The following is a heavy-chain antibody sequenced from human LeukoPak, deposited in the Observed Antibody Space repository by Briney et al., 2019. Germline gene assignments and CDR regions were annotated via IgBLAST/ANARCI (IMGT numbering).Heavy chain of an antibody. J-gene: IGHJ5*02. CDR1: GYTFTNYG. D-gene: IGHD3-10*01. Sequence: GASVKVSCKASGYTFTNYGISWVRQAPGQGLEWMGWISGYNANTNYVQKFQGRVTMTTDTSTSTAYMELRSLRSDDTAVYYCAREYGSGSYYNLNWFDPWGQGTLVTVSS. V-gene: IGHV1-18*01. CDR3: AREYGSGSYYNLNWFDP. CDR2: ISGYNANT.